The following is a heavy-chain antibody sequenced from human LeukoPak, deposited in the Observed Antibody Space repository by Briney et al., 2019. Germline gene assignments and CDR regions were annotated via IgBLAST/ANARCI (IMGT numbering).Heavy chain of an antibody. D-gene: IGHD3-10*01. J-gene: IGHJ4*02. V-gene: IGHV1-69*13. CDR2: IIPIFGSA. CDR1: GGTFSSYT. Sequence: SVKVSCKASGGTFSSYTITWVRQAPGQGLEWMGGIIPIFGSANYAQKFQGRVTITADESTSTAYMELSSLISEDTAVYYCATATMVRDVHFDYWGQGTLVTVSS. CDR3: ATATMVRDVHFDY.